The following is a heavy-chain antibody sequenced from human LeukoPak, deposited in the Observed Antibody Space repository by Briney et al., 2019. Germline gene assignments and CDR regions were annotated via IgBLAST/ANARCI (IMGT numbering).Heavy chain of an antibody. CDR1: GFNFSSYG. D-gene: IGHD6-25*01. CDR3: AKEGGYSDDGLDAFDI. J-gene: IGHJ3*02. Sequence: GSLRIPCSASGFNFSSYGISLVRQAPGKGVEGGSAISSGGGSTYYADSVKGRFTISRDNSKNTLWLQMNSLRAEDTAVYYCAKEGGYSDDGLDAFDIWGQGTMVTVSS. V-gene: IGHV3-23*01. CDR2: ISSGGGST.